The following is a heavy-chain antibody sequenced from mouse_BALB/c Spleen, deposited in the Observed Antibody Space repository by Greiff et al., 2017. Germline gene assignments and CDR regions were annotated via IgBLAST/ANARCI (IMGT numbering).Heavy chain of an antibody. Sequence: VQLQQSGAELVKPGASVKLSCKASGYTFTSYYMYWVKQRPGQGLEWIGEINPSNGGTNFNEKFKSKATLTVDKSSSTAYMQLSSLTSEDSAVYCCTRDRYDGAMDYWGQGTSVTVSS. CDR2: INPSNGGT. V-gene: IGHV1S81*02. D-gene: IGHD2-14*01. J-gene: IGHJ4*01. CDR3: TRDRYDGAMDY. CDR1: GYTFTSYY.